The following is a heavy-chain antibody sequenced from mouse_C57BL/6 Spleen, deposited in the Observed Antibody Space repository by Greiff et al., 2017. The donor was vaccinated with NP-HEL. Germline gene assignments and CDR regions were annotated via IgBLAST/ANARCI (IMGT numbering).Heavy chain of an antibody. CDR2: IDPSDSYT. CDR1: GYTFTSYW. J-gene: IGHJ2*01. CDR3: ASVTTVGRDY. V-gene: IGHV1-50*01. D-gene: IGHD1-1*01. Sequence: VQLQQSGAELVKPGASVKLSCKASGYTFTSYWMQWVKQRPGQGLEWIGEIDPSDSYTNYNQKFKGKATLTVETSSSTAYMQLSSLTSGDSAVYYCASVTTVGRDYWDQGTTLTVSS.